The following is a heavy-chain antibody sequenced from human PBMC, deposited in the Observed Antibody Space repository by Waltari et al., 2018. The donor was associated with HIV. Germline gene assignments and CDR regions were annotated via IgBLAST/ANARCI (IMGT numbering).Heavy chain of an antibody. D-gene: IGHD3-10*01. CDR3: ARGGFYGSGSKVN. Sequence: EVQLVESGGGLVQPGGSLRLSCADSGFTFSGHWMSWVRQTPGKGLEWVANIKQDGSEKYYVDSLNGRFTISRDNAENSLYLQMNSLGAGDTAVYYCARGGFYGSGSKVNWGQGTLVTVSS. CDR1: GFTFSGHW. CDR2: IKQDGSEK. V-gene: IGHV3-7*04. J-gene: IGHJ4*02.